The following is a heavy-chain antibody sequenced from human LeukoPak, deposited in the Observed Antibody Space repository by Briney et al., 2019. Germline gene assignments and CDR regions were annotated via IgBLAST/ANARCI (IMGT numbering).Heavy chain of an antibody. V-gene: IGHV3-74*01. CDR1: GFTFSSYW. Sequence: PGGSLRLSCAASGFTFSSYWMHWARRAPGKGLVWVSRINSDGSSTSYADSVKGRFTISRDNAKNTLYLQMNSLRAEDTAVYYCASDYYDSSGYYYFDYWGQGTLVTVSS. J-gene: IGHJ4*02. CDR2: INSDGSST. CDR3: ASDYYDSSGYYYFDY. D-gene: IGHD3-22*01.